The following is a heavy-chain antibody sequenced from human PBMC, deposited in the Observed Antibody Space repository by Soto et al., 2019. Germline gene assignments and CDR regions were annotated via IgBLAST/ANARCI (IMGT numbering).Heavy chain of an antibody. J-gene: IGHJ4*02. CDR2: AYHSGST. CDR3: ARTPTSSYSGGRGTFDY. CDR1: GGFTSTNNW. D-gene: IGHD3-10*01. V-gene: IGHV4-4*02. Sequence: SETLSLTCAVSGGFTSTNNWWSWVRQPPGKGLELIGDAYHSGSTEYNPSLKSRVSISVDKSKNQISMKLTSATAADTAVYYCARTPTSSYSGGRGTFDYWRQGNLVTVS.